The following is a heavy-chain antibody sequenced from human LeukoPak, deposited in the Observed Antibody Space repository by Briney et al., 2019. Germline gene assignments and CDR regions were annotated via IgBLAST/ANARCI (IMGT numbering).Heavy chain of an antibody. D-gene: IGHD3-3*01. Sequence: GGSLRLSCAASGFTVSSNYMSWVRQAPGKGLEWVSVIYSGGSTYYADSVKGRFTISRDNSKNTLYLQMNSLRAEDTAVYYCAKDARITIFGVVEYFQHWGQGTLVTVSS. J-gene: IGHJ1*01. CDR3: AKDARITIFGVVEYFQH. CDR2: IYSGGST. V-gene: IGHV3-66*01. CDR1: GFTVSSNY.